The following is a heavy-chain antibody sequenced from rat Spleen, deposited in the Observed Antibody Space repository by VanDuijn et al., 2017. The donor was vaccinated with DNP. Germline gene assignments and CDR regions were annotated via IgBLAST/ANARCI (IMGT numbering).Heavy chain of an antibody. CDR3: ASGFGWFAY. V-gene: IGHV5S23*01. J-gene: IGHJ3*01. Sequence: EVQLVESGGGLVQSGRSLKVSCAASGFTFSDYNMAWVRQVPGKGLEWIASITTGGEITYYPDSVKGRFTISRDHATNTLYLRLNSLRSEDTAIYYCASGFGWFAYWGQGTLVTVSS. CDR2: ITTGGEIT. D-gene: IGHD4-1*01. CDR1: GFTFSDYN.